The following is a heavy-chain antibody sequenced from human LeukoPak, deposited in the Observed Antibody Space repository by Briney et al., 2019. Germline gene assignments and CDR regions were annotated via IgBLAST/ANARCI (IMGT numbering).Heavy chain of an antibody. V-gene: IGHV4-38-2*01. CDR1: AYSFTSAYY. J-gene: IGHJ4*02. CDR2: IFHGETT. D-gene: IGHD6-13*01. Sequence: SETLSLTCAVSAYSFTSAYYWGWIRQFPGKELEWIGSIFHGETTYYNPSLESRVTISVDPSKNQFSLRLTSVTAADTAVYYCARVGSSWYWDDYWGQGTLVTVSS. CDR3: ARVGSSWYWDDY.